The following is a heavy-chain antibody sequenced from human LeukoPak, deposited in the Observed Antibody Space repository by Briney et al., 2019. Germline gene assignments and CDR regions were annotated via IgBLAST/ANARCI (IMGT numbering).Heavy chain of an antibody. Sequence: GGSLRLSCAASGFTFSTYGVHYGVHWVRQSPGGGLEWVSYISSSGSTIYYADSVKGRFTISRDNAKNSLYLQMNSLRAEDTAVYYCASSWGSSSSFDYWGQGTLVTVSS. CDR1: GFTFSTYG. V-gene: IGHV3-48*04. D-gene: IGHD6-6*01. J-gene: IGHJ4*02. CDR2: ISSSGSTI. CDR3: ASSWGSSSSFDY.